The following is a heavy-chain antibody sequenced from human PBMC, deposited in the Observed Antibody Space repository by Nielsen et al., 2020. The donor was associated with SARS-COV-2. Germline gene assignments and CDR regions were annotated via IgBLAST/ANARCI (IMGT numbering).Heavy chain of an antibody. D-gene: IGHD1-26*01. V-gene: IGHV3-9*01. CDR1: EFNFDDYA. J-gene: IGHJ4*02. CDR3: AKIDSGGY. Sequence: SLKISCAASEFNFDDYAMHWVRQAPGKGLEWVSGISWNSGSIGYADSVKGRFTISRDNAKNSLYLQMKSLRAEDTALYYCAKIDSGGYWGQGTLVTVSS. CDR2: ISWNSGSI.